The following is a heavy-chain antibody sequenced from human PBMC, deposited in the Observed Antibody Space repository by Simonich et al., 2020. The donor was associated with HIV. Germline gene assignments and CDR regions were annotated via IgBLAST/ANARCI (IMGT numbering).Heavy chain of an antibody. D-gene: IGHD6-6*01. Sequence: QVRLQQWGAGLLKPSETLSLTCAVYGGSFSGYYWSWIRQPPGKGLEWIGEINHSGSTNYNLSLKSRVTISVDTSKNQFSLRLSSVTAADTAVYYCARRRREQLVTYFQHWGQGTLVTVSS. CDR3: ARRRREQLVTYFQH. V-gene: IGHV4-34*01. CDR2: INHSGST. CDR1: GGSFSGYY. J-gene: IGHJ1*01.